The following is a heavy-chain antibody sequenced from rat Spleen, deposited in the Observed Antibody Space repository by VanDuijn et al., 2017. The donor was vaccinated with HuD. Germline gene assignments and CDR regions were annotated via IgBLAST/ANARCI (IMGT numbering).Heavy chain of an antibody. CDR1: GFTFSNYD. V-gene: IGHV5-29*01. Sequence: EVQLVESDGGLVQPGRSLKLSCAASGFTFSNYDMAWVRQAPKKGLEWVATIRHDGSGTNYGDSVKGRFTISRDSAKSTLYLQMDSLRSEDTATYYCARGFTVAVFWGQGVMVTVSS. CDR2: IRHDGSGT. D-gene: IGHD1-2*01. CDR3: ARGFTVAVF. J-gene: IGHJ2*01.